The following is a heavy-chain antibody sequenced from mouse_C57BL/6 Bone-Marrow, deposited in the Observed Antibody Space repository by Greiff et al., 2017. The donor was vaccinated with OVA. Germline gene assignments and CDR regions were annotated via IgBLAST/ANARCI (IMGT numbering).Heavy chain of an antibody. J-gene: IGHJ1*03. Sequence: VNVVESGPGLVQPSQSLSITCTVSGFSLTSYGVHWVRQSPGKGLEWLGVIWRGGSTDYNAAFMSRLSITKDNSKSQVFFKMNSLQADDTATYYCAKNFYSNLRAHWYFDVWGTGTTVTVSS. CDR2: IWRGGST. D-gene: IGHD2-5*01. CDR1: GFSLTSYG. CDR3: AKNFYSNLRAHWYFDV. V-gene: IGHV2-5*01.